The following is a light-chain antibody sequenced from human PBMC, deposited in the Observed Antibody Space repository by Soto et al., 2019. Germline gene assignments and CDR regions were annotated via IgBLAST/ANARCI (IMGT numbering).Light chain of an antibody. J-gene: IGLJ1*01. CDR2: EGV. CDR3: CSYVGATTYV. CDR1: ASNIGGYNL. Sequence: QSALTQPASVSGSAGQSITITCTGSASNIGGYNLVSWYQHHAGKAPKVIIYEGVKRPSGVSNRFSGSKSGTTASLTISGLQAEDEDDYYCCSYVGATTYVFGRGTKLTV. V-gene: IGLV2-23*01.